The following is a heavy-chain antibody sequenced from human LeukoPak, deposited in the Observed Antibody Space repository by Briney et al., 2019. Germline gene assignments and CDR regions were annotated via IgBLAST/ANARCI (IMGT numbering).Heavy chain of an antibody. CDR1: GFTVSSNY. Sequence: GGSLRLSCAASGFTVSSNYMSWVRQAPGKGLEWVSVIYSGGSTYYADSVKGRFTISRNNSKNTLYLQMNSLRGEDTAVYYCARHSLSYCADGSGYYGPGDYWGQGTLVTVSS. D-gene: IGHD3-22*01. CDR3: ARHSLSYCADGSGYYGPGDY. CDR2: IYSGGST. V-gene: IGHV3-53*01. J-gene: IGHJ4*02.